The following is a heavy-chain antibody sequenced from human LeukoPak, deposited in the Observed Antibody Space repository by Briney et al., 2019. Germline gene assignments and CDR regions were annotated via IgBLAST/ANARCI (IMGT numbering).Heavy chain of an antibody. Sequence: SETLSLTCTVSGGSISNYYWSWIRQPPGKGLEWIGRIYTSGSTNYNPSLKSRVTISVDTSKNQFSLKLSSVTAADTAVYYCAREGVVVPAAPWYFDYWGQGTLVTVSS. CDR3: AREGVVVPAAPWYFDY. CDR1: GGSISNYY. D-gene: IGHD2-2*01. CDR2: IYTSGST. J-gene: IGHJ4*02. V-gene: IGHV4-4*08.